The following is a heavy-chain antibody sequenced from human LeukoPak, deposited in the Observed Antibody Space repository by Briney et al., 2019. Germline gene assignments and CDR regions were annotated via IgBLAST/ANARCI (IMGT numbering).Heavy chain of an antibody. CDR2: INPNSGGT. CDR1: GYTFTGYY. J-gene: IGHJ6*03. Sequence: GASVKVSCKASGYTFTGYYMHWVRQAPGQGLEWMGWINPNSGGTNYAQKFQGRVTMTRDTSISTAYMELSRLRSDDTAVYYCARGLSYGSGSYYYYYYMDVWGKGTTVTVSS. D-gene: IGHD3-10*01. V-gene: IGHV1-2*02. CDR3: ARGLSYGSGSYYYYYYMDV.